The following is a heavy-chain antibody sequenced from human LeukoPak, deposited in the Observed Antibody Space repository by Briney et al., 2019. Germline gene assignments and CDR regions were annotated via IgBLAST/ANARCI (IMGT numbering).Heavy chain of an antibody. J-gene: IGHJ5*02. V-gene: IGHV3-21*01. Sequence: AGGSLRPSCTASAPVFSRPTMKWLRQSPGKGLEWVSSISTSSTYIFYTDSVKGQFNISRDNTKNYLFLDMTRLRHEDTAVYYCASTVHGSTSDSEGYYPKWFDPWGQGTVVTVSS. CDR3: ASTVHGSTSDSEGYYPKWFDP. CDR1: APVFSRPT. D-gene: IGHD3-3*01. CDR2: ISTSSTYI.